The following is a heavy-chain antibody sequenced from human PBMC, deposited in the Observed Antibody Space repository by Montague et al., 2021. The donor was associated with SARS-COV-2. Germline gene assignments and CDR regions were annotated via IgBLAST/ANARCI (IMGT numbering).Heavy chain of an antibody. CDR3: ALPLGGARFDP. CDR1: GGSVSSDNW. CDR2: IYHSGTT. Sequence: SETLSLTCTVSGGSVSSDNWWTWVRQPPGKGLEWIGEIYHSGTTNYNPSLQSRVTISVDKSRNHLSLNLRSETAADTAMYYCALPLGGARFDPWGQGILVTVSP. V-gene: IGHV4-4*02. J-gene: IGHJ5*02. D-gene: IGHD1-26*01.